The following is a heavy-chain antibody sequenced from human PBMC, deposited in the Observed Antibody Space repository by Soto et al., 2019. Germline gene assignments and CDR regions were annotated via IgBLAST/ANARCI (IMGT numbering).Heavy chain of an antibody. D-gene: IGHD6-25*01. Sequence: QVQLVQSGAEVKKPGASVKVSCKASGYTLTNFYIHWVRQAPGQGLEWMGIINPNGGSTNYAHNSQGRVTITRDTSTSTVYVDLGSLRSEDTAVYYCARGLGSGDYWGRGTLVTVSS. CDR3: ARGLGSGDY. V-gene: IGHV1-46*03. J-gene: IGHJ4*02. CDR1: GYTLTNFY. CDR2: INPNGGST.